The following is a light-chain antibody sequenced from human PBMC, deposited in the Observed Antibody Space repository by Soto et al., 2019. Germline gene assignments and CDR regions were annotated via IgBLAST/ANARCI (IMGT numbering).Light chain of an antibody. CDR1: QSVTNNY. V-gene: IGKV3-20*01. CDR2: SAS. Sequence: EIVLTQSPGTLSLSPGERATLSCAASQSVTNNYLAWYQHKPGQAPRLLIYSASTRATGIPDRFSGSGSGTDFALTITRLEPEDFAVYYCQQYGNTPRTFGQGTKLEIK. J-gene: IGKJ2*01. CDR3: QQYGNTPRT.